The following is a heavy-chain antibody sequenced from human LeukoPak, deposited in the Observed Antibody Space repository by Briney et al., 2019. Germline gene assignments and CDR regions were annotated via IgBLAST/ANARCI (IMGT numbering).Heavy chain of an antibody. D-gene: IGHD3-10*01. CDR2: VSGSGGST. J-gene: IGHJ4*02. V-gene: IGHV3-23*01. CDR1: GFTFSSYA. CDR3: AKVGYYGSGSYTGDY. Sequence: GRSLRLSCAASGFTFSSYAMSWVRQAPGKGLEWVSAVSGSGGSTYYVDSVKGRFTISRDNSKNTLYLQMNSLRAEDTAVYYCAKVGYYGSGSYTGDYWGQGTLVTVSS.